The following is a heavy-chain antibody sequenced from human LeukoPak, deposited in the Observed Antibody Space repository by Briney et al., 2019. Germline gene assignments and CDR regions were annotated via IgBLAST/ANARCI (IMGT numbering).Heavy chain of an antibody. Sequence: GESLKISCKGSGYSFTSYWIGWVRQMPGKGLEWMGIIYPRDSDTRYSPSFQGQVTISADKSISTAYLQWSSLKASDTAMYYCARFSGSGWSIYYFDYWGQGTLVTVSS. D-gene: IGHD6-19*01. V-gene: IGHV5-51*01. CDR1: GYSFTSYW. J-gene: IGHJ4*02. CDR2: IYPRDSDT. CDR3: ARFSGSGWSIYYFDY.